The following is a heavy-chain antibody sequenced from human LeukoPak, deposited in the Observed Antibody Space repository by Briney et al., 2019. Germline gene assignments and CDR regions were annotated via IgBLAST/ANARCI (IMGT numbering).Heavy chain of an antibody. CDR1: GFTFSSYS. V-gene: IGHV3-48*04. CDR3: ARDSSGRFDP. D-gene: IGHD6-25*01. J-gene: IGHJ5*02. CDR2: ISSSSSTI. Sequence: PGGSLRLSCAASGFTFSSYSMNWVRQAPGKGLGWVSYISSSSSTIYYADSVKGRFTISRDNAKNSLYLQMNSLRAEDTAVYYCARDSSGRFDPWGQGTLVTVSS.